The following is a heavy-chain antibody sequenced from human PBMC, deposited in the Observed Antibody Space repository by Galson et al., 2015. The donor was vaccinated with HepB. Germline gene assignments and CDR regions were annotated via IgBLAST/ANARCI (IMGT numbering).Heavy chain of an antibody. D-gene: IGHD3-22*01. CDR2: IKQDGSEK. V-gene: IGHV3-7*03. CDR1: GFTFSSYW. Sequence: EVQLVESGGGLVQPGGSLRLSCAASGFTFSSYWMSWVRQAPGKGLEWVANIKQDGSEKYYVDSVKGRFTISRDNAKNSLYLQMNSLRAEDTAVYYCAREGTYYYDSSGYYMDYWGQGTLVTVTS. CDR3: AREGTYYYDSSGYYMDY. J-gene: IGHJ4*02.